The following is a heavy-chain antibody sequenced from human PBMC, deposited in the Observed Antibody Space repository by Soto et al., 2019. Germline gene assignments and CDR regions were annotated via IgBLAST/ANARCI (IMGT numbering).Heavy chain of an antibody. D-gene: IGHD3-16*01. CDR1: GVSISRGVYY. CDR2: IFYSGNT. Sequence: QVHLQQSGPGLVKPSQTLSLTCTVSGVSISRGVYYWSWIRQHPGAGLEWIGYIFYSGNTDYSPSLKSRVTISLDTSKNQFSLKLSSVTAADTAVYYCARVGWSNSSDYFDSWGQGSLVTVSS. CDR3: ARVGWSNSSDYFDS. J-gene: IGHJ4*02. V-gene: IGHV4-31*03.